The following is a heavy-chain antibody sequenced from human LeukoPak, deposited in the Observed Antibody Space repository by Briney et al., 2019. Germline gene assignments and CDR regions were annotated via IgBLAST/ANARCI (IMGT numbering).Heavy chain of an antibody. CDR2: LSKSGNT. CDR3: ARARYVNSFYAFDI. V-gene: IGHV4-59*01. J-gene: IGHJ3*02. D-gene: IGHD3-9*01. Sequence: AETLSLTCTVSGGSISSYDWSWIRLPPGKGLEWIGYLSKSGNTNYSPSLKSRVYIFGDTSKNQFFLKLSSVTAADTAVYYCARARYVNSFYAFDIWGQGTLVTVSS. CDR1: GGSISSYD.